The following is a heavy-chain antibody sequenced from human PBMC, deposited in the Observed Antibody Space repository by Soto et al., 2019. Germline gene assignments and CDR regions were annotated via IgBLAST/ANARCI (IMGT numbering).Heavy chain of an antibody. CDR2: ISAYNGNT. CDR3: ARSRDPFDD. J-gene: IGHJ4*02. CDR1: GYTFASNG. Sequence: ASVKVSCKASGYTFASNGISWVRQAPGQGLEWMGWISAYNGNTNYPQKLQGIVTMPTDTSTSTAYMELRSLRSDDTAVYYCARSRDPFDDWGQGTLVTVAS. V-gene: IGHV1-18*04.